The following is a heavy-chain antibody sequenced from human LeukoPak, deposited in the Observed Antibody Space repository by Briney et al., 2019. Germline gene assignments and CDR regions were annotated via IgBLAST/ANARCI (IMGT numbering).Heavy chain of an antibody. CDR2: ISIDGSRQ. Sequence: GGSLRLSCAPSIGFTLRNYSIHWVRQAPGKGLEWVAVISIDGSRQHYADFLVGRFTISRDNSKNTVSLQMSSLRTEDTAVYFCAREQGGRGWSGFDYWGQGTLVTVSS. CDR1: GFTLRNYS. V-gene: IGHV3-30*15. D-gene: IGHD6-19*01. J-gene: IGHJ4*02. CDR3: AREQGGRGWSGFDY.